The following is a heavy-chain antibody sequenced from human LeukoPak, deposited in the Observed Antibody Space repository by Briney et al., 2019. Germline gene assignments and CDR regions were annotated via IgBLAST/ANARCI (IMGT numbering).Heavy chain of an antibody. D-gene: IGHD3-22*01. CDR2: INPRGGDT. Sequence: GASVKISCKASGYTFTNNYIHWVRQAPGQGLEWMGMINPRGGDTRFAQKFHDRLTMSRDTSTSTVYMELYTLRSEDTAIYYCARDKGGYGYYFNSWGLGTLVTVSS. CDR3: ARDKGGYGYYFNS. J-gene: IGHJ4*02. V-gene: IGHV1-46*01. CDR1: GYTFTNNY.